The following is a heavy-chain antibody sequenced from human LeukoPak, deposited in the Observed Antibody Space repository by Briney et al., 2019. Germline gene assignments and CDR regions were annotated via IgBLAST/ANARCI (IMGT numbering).Heavy chain of an antibody. Sequence: SETLSLTCTVSGGSISSSSLYWGWTRQSPGKGLEWIGNIYYSGNTYYNPSLKSRVTISVDSSRNQFSLQLNSVTAADTAIYFCMAHGNSGGYTRHWGQGTLVTVSS. D-gene: IGHD5-18*01. J-gene: IGHJ1*01. CDR1: GGSISSSSLY. V-gene: IGHV4-39*01. CDR3: MAHGNSGGYTRH. CDR2: IYYSGNT.